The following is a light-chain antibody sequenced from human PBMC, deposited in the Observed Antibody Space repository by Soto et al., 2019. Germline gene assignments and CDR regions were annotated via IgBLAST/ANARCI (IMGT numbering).Light chain of an antibody. Sequence: DIPLTQSPPFLSAAVGDTITITCRASQDVNSHLAWYQQTPGRAPKLLISYVSTLQSGVPSRFSGSGSRTDVTLTISSLQPEDCATCCCQESDSYPPIFGQGTRLEMK. CDR1: QDVNSH. J-gene: IGKJ5*01. CDR2: YVS. V-gene: IGKV1-9*01. CDR3: QESDSYPPI.